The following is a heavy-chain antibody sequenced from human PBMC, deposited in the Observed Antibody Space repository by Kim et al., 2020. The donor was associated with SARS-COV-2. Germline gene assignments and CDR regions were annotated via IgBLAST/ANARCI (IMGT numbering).Heavy chain of an antibody. CDR1: GGSISSSSYY. CDR3: ARGGLKVRGVVGPAFDI. D-gene: IGHD3-10*01. CDR2: IYYSGST. J-gene: IGHJ3*02. V-gene: IGHV4-39*07. Sequence: SETLSLTCTVSGGSISSSSYYWGWIRQPPGKGLEWIGSIYYSGSTYYNPSLKSRVTISVDTSKNQFSLKLSSVTAADTAVYYCARGGLKVRGVVGPAFDIWGQGTMVTVSS.